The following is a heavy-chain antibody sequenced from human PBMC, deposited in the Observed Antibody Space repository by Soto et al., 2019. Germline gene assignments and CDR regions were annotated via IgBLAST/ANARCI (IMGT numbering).Heavy chain of an antibody. Sequence: GGSLRLSCAASGFGFTFSTSAMSWVRQAPGKGLEWVAFISNDGSKNYYADSVRGRFTISRDNSMNTLFLQMNSLRPEDTATYYCAKVPLRPYYFDYWGPGTLVTVSS. CDR1: GFGFTFSTSA. D-gene: IGHD4-17*01. CDR3: AKVPLRPYYFDY. J-gene: IGHJ4*02. V-gene: IGHV3-30*04. CDR2: ISNDGSKN.